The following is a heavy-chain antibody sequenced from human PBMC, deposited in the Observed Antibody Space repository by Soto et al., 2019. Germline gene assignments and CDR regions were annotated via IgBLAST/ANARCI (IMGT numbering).Heavy chain of an antibody. D-gene: IGHD3-10*01. J-gene: IGHJ6*03. CDR3: ARTGYGSGSLINMDV. Sequence: QKFQGRVTITRDTSASTAYMELSSLRSEDTAVYYCARTGYGSGSLINMDVWGKGTTVTVSS. V-gene: IGHV1-3*01.